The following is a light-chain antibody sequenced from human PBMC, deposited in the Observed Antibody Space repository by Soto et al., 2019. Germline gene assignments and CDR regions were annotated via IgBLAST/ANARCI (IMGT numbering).Light chain of an antibody. Sequence: DIQMTQSPSTLSASVGDRVTITCRASQSISGSLAWYQQKPGKAPKLLIYEASNLKSGVPSRFSGSGSGTAYTLTISSLQPDDSARYYCQQYNGFWTFGQGTRVEIK. CDR3: QQYNGFWT. J-gene: IGKJ1*01. V-gene: IGKV1-5*03. CDR1: QSISGS. CDR2: EAS.